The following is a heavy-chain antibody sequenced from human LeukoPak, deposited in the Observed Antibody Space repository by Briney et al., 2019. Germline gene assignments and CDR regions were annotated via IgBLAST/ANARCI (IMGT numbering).Heavy chain of an antibody. D-gene: IGHD2-8*01. CDR3: AKDPDCTSGICYTFFDY. CDR2: ISSSSSTI. CDR1: GFTFSSYS. V-gene: IGHV3-48*01. Sequence: GGSLRLSCAASGFTFSSYSMNWVRQAPGKGLEWVSYISSSSSTIYYADSVKGRFTISRDNSKNTLYLQMNSLRAEDTAVYYCAKDPDCTSGICYTFFDYWGQGTLVTVSS. J-gene: IGHJ4*02.